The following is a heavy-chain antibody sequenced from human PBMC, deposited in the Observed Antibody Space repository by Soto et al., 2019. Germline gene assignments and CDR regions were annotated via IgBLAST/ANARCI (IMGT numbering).Heavy chain of an antibody. J-gene: IGHJ5*02. V-gene: IGHV1-46*01. CDR3: VIDRDGYNGWFDP. D-gene: IGHD5-12*01. CDR2: INPSGDST. Sequence: ASVKVSCKVSGNTFVTYFMHWMRQAPGQGLEWMGIINPSGDSTSYAQKFQGRVTMTRDTSTSTVYLELSSLRSEDTALYYCVIDRDGYNGWFDPWGQ. CDR1: GNTFVTYF.